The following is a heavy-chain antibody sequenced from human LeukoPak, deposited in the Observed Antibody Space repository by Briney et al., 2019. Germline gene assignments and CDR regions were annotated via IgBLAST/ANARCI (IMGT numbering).Heavy chain of an antibody. Sequence: PGGSLRLSCAVSGFTFSNEAMGWVRQLRGGGLEWVSTISPGGGTTYYAESMKGRFTISRDNAKNALYLQMTSLRVEDTAVYYCARDHYCSSTSCYFFDYWGQGTLVTVSS. CDR3: ARDHYCSSTSCYFFDY. CDR2: ISPGGGTT. J-gene: IGHJ4*02. CDR1: GFTFSNEA. D-gene: IGHD2-2*01. V-gene: IGHV3-23*01.